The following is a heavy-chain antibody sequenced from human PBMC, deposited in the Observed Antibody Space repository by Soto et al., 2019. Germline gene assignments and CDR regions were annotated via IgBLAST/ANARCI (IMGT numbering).Heavy chain of an antibody. D-gene: IGHD3-22*01. CDR3: ARVDYYDSSGYYGY. CDR1: GYTFTIYG. J-gene: IGHJ4*02. Sequence: QVQLVQSGAEVKKPGASVKVSCKASGYTFTIYGISWVRQAPGQGLEWMGWISGYNGNTDYAQNLQDRVTLTTDASTSSVYMELSSLRSDATAVYYCARVDYYDSSGYYGYWGQGTLITVSS. V-gene: IGHV1-18*04. CDR2: ISGYNGNT.